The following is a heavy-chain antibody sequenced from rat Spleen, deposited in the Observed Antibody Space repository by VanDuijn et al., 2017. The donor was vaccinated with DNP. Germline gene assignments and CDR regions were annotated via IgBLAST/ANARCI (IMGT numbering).Heavy chain of an antibody. V-gene: IGHV5-25*01. CDR2: ISTSGGGT. CDR1: GFTFTNYY. CDR3: ATGQYGYNY. D-gene: IGHD1-4*01. J-gene: IGHJ2*01. Sequence: EVQLVETGGGLVQPGKSMELSCAASGFTFTNYYMAWVRQTPTKGLEWVASISTSGGGTFFRDPVKGRFTVSRDNAKSTLYLQMDSLRSADTATYYCATGQYGYNYWGQGVMVTVSS.